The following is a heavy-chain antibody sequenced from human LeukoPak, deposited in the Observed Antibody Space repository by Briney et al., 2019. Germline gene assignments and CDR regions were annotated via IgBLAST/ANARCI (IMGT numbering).Heavy chain of an antibody. CDR2: ISWNSGSI. D-gene: IGHD3-10*01. J-gene: IGHJ4*02. Sequence: HPGRSLRLSCAASGFTFDDYAMHWVRQAPGKGLEWVSGISWNSGSIGYADSVKGRFTISRDNAKNSLYLQMNSLRAEDTALYYCAKDVLLVSGSGSYCDYWGQGTLVTVSS. CDR3: AKDVLLVSGSGSYCDY. CDR1: GFTFDDYA. V-gene: IGHV3-9*01.